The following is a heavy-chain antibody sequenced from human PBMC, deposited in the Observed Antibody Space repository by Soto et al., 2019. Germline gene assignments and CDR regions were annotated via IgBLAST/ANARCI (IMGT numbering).Heavy chain of an antibody. CDR3: ARDASYYSLWSGYYPSRNGMDV. J-gene: IGHJ6*02. V-gene: IGHV3-33*01. Sequence: QVQVVESGGGVVQPGRSLRLSCAASGFTFSSFGMHWVRQAPGKGLEWVSLIWYDGSKKSYGDSVKGRFTISRDNYRNTVYLQMNRLRADDTAVYYCARDASYYSLWSGYYPSRNGMDVWGQGTTVTVSS. D-gene: IGHD3-3*01. CDR2: IWYDGSKK. CDR1: GFTFSSFG.